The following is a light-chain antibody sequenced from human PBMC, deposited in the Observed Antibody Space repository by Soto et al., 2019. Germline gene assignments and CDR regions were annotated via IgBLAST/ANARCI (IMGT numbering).Light chain of an antibody. CDR2: DVT. Sequence: QSALTQPPSVSGSPGQSVTISCTGTSSYIGTYNHVSWYQQPPGTAPKLMIYDVTKRPSGVPDRFSGSRSGNTASLTISGLQAEDEAEYYCSLYAGSSTYYVFVTGTKVTVL. CDR3: SLYAGSSTYYV. V-gene: IGLV2-18*01. CDR1: SSYIGTYNH. J-gene: IGLJ1*01.